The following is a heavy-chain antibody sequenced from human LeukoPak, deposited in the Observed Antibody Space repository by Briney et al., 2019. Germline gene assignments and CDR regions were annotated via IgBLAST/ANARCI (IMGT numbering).Heavy chain of an antibody. CDR3: AREPTFSY. J-gene: IGHJ4*02. CDR2: ISRSGDTI. CDR1: GFTFSDYS. V-gene: IGHV3-11*04. D-gene: IGHD5-24*01. Sequence: GGSLRLSCEASGFTFSDYSMSWIRQAPEKGLEWVSYISRSGDTIYYADSVKGRFTISRDNSKNTLYLQMNSLRAEDTAVYYCAREPTFSYWGQGTLVTVSS.